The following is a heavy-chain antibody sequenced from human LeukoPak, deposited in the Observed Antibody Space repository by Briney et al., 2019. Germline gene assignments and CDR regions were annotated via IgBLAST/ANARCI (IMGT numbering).Heavy chain of an antibody. CDR3: ARVEASGYDYGAFDY. CDR2: IKHDGSEK. V-gene: IGHV3-7*01. J-gene: IGHJ4*02. Sequence: GGSLRLSCAASGFSFSSYEMNWVRQAPGKGLGWVANIKHDGSEKYYEDSVKGRFTISRDNAKNSLYLQMSSLRADDTAVYYCARVEASGYDYGAFDYWGQGTLVTVSS. D-gene: IGHD5-12*01. CDR1: GFSFSSYE.